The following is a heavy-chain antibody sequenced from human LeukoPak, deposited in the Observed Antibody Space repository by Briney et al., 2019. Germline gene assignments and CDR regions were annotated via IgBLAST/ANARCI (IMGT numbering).Heavy chain of an antibody. J-gene: IGHJ4*02. Sequence: SETLSLTCTVSGGSISSSSYYWGWIRQPPGEGLEWIGSIYYSGSTYYNPSLKSRVTISVDTSKNQFSLKLSSVTAADTAVYYCARHDYSNYVVDYWGQGTLVTVSS. CDR1: GGSISSSSYY. CDR3: ARHDYSNYVVDY. V-gene: IGHV4-39*01. CDR2: IYYSGST. D-gene: IGHD4-11*01.